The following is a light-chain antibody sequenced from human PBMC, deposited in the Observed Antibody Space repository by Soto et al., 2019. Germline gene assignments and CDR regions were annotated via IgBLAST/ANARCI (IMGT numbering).Light chain of an antibody. CDR2: DAS. J-gene: IGKJ1*01. Sequence: DIEMTQSPSILSASVGDRVTITCRASQSISSWLAWYQQKPGKAPKLLIYDASTLKSGVPSRFSGSGSGTEFTLTITSLQPDDFATYYCQQYHNYWTFGQGTKVDI. V-gene: IGKV1-5*01. CDR3: QQYHNYWT. CDR1: QSISSW.